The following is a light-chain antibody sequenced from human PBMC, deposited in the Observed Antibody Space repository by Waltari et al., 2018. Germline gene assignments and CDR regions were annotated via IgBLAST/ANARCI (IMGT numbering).Light chain of an antibody. CDR1: QSISRY. Sequence: DIMLTQSPGTLSLSPGERATLSCRASQSISRYLAWYQHKPGQAPRLLIYDASSRATGIPDRVSGSGSGTDFSLTISRLEPEDFAVYYCQKYGSLPATFGQGTKVEIK. J-gene: IGKJ1*01. CDR2: DAS. V-gene: IGKV3-20*01. CDR3: QKYGSLPAT.